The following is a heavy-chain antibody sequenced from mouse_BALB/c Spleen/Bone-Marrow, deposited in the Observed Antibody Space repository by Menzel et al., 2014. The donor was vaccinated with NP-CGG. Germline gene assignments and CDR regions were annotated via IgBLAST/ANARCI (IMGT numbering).Heavy chain of an antibody. CDR2: IDPYSGGT. CDR1: GYAFTRYN. D-gene: IGHD2-12*01. V-gene: IGHV1S135*01. CDR3: ARELSRAKDY. J-gene: IGHJ4*01. Sequence: EVKLMESGPELVKPGASVKVSCKASGYAFTRYNMYWVKQSHGKSLEWIGYIDPYSGGTNYNQKFKGKATLTVDKSSSTAYMHLNSLTSEDSAVYYCARELSRAKDYWGQGTLVTVSS.